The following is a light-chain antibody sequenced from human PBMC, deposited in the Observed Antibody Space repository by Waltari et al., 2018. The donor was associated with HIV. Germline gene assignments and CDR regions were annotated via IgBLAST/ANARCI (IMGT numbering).Light chain of an antibody. Sequence: HSALTQPASVSGSPGQSITIPCTGSSRAIGHFNFVSWFQQHPGKAPRFLLFDVNVRAYSTSSRFSGSKSGNTASLTISGLQPEDEADYYCSSYTDTDALVFGGGTKLTVL. CDR2: DVN. CDR3: SSYTDTDALV. V-gene: IGLV2-14*03. J-gene: IGLJ3*02. CDR1: SRAIGHFNF.